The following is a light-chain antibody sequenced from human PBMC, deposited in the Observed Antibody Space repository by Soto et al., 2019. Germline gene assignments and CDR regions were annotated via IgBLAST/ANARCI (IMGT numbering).Light chain of an antibody. J-gene: IGKJ1*01. CDR2: TAS. CDR3: QQLNTYLTWT. V-gene: IGKV1-9*01. CDR1: QDIRSY. Sequence: DIQLTQSPSFLSASVGDRVTITCRASQDIRSYLARYQQKPGKAPKLLIYTASTLQSGVPSRFSGSGSGTEFTLTISSLQPEDFATYYCQQLNTYLTWTFGQGTKVEIK.